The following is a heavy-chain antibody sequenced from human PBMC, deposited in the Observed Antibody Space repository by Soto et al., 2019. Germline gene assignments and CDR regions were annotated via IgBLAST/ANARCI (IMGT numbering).Heavy chain of an antibody. CDR3: ARGLVLRYFDWSELDY. D-gene: IGHD3-9*01. CDR2: IIPIFGTA. J-gene: IGHJ4*02. V-gene: IGHV1-69*13. Sequence: SVKVSCKASGGTFSSYAISWVRQAPGQGLEWMGGIIPIFGTANYAQKFQGRVTITADESTSTAYMELSSLRSEDTAVYYCARGLVLRYFDWSELDYWGQGTLVTVSS. CDR1: GGTFSSYA.